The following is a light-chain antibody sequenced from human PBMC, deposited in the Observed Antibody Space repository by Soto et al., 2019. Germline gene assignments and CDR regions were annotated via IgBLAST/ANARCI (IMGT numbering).Light chain of an antibody. V-gene: IGLV2-8*01. CDR3: SSYVGTNSYV. CDR2: EVY. J-gene: IGLJ1*01. Sequence: QSALTQPPSASGSPGQSVTISYNGTSSDVGGYNYVSWYQQHPGKAPKLIIYEVYKRPSGVPDRFSGSKSGNTAALTVSGLQAEDEADYYCSSYVGTNSYVFGTGTRSPS. CDR1: SSDVGGYNY.